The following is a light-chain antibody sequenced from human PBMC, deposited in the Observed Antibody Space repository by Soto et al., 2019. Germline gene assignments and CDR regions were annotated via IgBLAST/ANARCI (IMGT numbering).Light chain of an antibody. CDR2: EVT. CDR1: SSDVGAYNY. CDR3: SSFASSNTWV. Sequence: QSGLTQPPSASGSPGQSVTISCTGTSSDVGAYNYVSWYQQHAGKAPKLVIYEVTKRPSGVPDRFSGSKSANTASLTVSGLQAEDEADYYCSSFASSNTWVFGGGTKVTVL. V-gene: IGLV2-8*01. J-gene: IGLJ3*02.